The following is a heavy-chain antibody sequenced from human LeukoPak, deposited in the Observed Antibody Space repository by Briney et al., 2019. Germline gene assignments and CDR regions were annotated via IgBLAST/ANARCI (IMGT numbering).Heavy chain of an antibody. CDR3: ARVGRTVVTDAFDI. V-gene: IGHV4-30-4*08. CDR1: AGSISSGDYY. Sequence: SETLSLTCTVSAGSISSGDYYWSWIRHPPGKGLEWIGYIYYSGSTYYNPSLKSRVTISVDTSKNQFSLKLSSVTAADTAVYYCARVGRTVVTDAFDIWGQGTMVTVSS. CDR2: IYYSGST. D-gene: IGHD4-23*01. J-gene: IGHJ3*02.